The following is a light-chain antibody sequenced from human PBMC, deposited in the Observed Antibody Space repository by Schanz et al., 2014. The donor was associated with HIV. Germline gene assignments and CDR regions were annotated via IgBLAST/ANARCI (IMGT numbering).Light chain of an antibody. CDR3: AAWDDSLNGWV. V-gene: IGLV1-44*01. J-gene: IGLJ3*02. Sequence: QSVLTQPPSVSAAPRQKVTISCSGSSSNIGNNYVCWYQQLPGTAPKLVIYNTYHRPSGVPDRFSGSGSGTSASLAISGLQSEDEADYYCAAWDDSLNGWVFGGWTKLTVL. CDR2: NTY. CDR1: SSNIGNNY.